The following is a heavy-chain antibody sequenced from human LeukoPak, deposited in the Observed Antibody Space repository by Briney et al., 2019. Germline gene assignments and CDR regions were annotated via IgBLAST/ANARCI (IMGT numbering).Heavy chain of an antibody. CDR1: GFSFSDYY. CDR2: ISSSGTTI. D-gene: IGHD6-19*01. CDR3: AKDTGYSSGGGAFDI. J-gene: IGHJ3*02. Sequence: GGSLRLSCAASGFSFSDYYMSWIRHAPGKGLEWVSYISSSGTTIYYADSVKGRFTISRDNAKNSLYLQMNSVRAGDTGLYYCAKDTGYSSGGGAFDIWGQGTMVTVSS. V-gene: IGHV3-11*01.